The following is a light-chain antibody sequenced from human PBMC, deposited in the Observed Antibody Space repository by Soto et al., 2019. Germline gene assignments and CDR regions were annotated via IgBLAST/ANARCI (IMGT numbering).Light chain of an antibody. J-gene: IGKJ5*01. CDR3: QQRSDWPPIT. CDR1: HSVGDY. Sequence: TVLTHSQATLSFSPLERAPLXFMASHSVGDYLAWYQQKPGQAPRLLIYDASNRAAGVPYRFRGSGSGTDFTLTISSVEPEDFGVYYCQQRSDWPPITFGQGTRLENK. V-gene: IGKV3-11*01. CDR2: DAS.